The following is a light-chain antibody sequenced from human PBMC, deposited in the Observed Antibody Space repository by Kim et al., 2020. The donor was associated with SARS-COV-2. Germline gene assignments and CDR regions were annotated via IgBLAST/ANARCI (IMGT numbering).Light chain of an antibody. CDR2: DAS. J-gene: IGKJ2*01. Sequence: QAASVGDRVTITCQASQDISNYLNWYQQKPGKAPKRLIYDASNLETGVPSRFSGSGSGTDFTFTISSLQPEDIATYYCQQYDNLYTFGQGTKLEI. CDR1: QDISNY. CDR3: QQYDNLYT. V-gene: IGKV1-33*01.